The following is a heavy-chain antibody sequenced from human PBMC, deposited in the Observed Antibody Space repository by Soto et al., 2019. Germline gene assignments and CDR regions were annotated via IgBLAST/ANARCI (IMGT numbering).Heavy chain of an antibody. CDR2: IYYSVST. J-gene: IGHJ4*02. Sequence: ETXSLTCTVSGGAISSYYWSWIRQPPGKGLEWIGYIYYSVSTNYNPSLKSRVTISVDTSKNQFSLKLSSVTAADTAVYYCARSPYYSNFDYWGQGTLVTVSS. D-gene: IGHD4-4*01. CDR1: GGAISSYY. V-gene: IGHV4-59*01. CDR3: ARSPYYSNFDY.